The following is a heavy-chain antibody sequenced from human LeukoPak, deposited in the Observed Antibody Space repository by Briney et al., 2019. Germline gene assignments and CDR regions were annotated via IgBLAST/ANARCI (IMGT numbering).Heavy chain of an antibody. V-gene: IGHV3-48*03. Sequence: PGGSLRLSCAASGFTFSSYEMNWVRQAPGKGLEWISYISSSAKTTYYAESAKGRFTISRDNAKNSLYLQMNSLRAGDTAVYYCARERASSSGLGYWGQGTLVTVSS. D-gene: IGHD6-19*01. J-gene: IGHJ4*02. CDR1: GFTFSSYE. CDR3: ARERASSSGLGY. CDR2: ISSSAKTT.